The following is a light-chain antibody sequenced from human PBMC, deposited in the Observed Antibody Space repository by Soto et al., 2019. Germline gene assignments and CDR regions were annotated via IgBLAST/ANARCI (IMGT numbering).Light chain of an antibody. CDR2: DDS. V-gene: IGLV2-14*01. J-gene: IGLJ1*01. CDR3: SSYTSSSTLYV. Sequence: QSALTQPASVSGSPGQSITISCTGTSSDVGGYNYVSWYQQHPGKAPKLMIYDDSNRPSGVSNRFSGSKSGNTASLTISGLQAEDEADYDCSSYTSSSTLYVFGTGTKLTVL. CDR1: SSDVGGYNY.